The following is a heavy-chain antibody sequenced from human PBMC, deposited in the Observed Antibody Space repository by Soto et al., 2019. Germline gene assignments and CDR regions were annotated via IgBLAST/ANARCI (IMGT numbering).Heavy chain of an antibody. CDR2: IDPSDSYT. V-gene: IGHV5-10-1*03. D-gene: IGHD4-17*01. CDR3: ARPRTTVTDFDP. J-gene: IGHJ5*02. CDR1: GYSFTNYW. Sequence: EVQLVQSGAEVKKPGESLRISCKGSGYSFTNYWINWVRQMPGKGLEWMGSIDPSDSYTNYSPSFQGHVTISADKSISTAYLQWSSLKASDTAMYYCARPRTTVTDFDPWGQGTLVTVSS.